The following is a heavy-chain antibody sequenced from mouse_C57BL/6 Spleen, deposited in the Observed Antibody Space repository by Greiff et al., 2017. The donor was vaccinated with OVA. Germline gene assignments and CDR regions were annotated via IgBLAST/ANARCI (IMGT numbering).Heavy chain of an antibody. CDR2: IDPETGGT. Sequence: QVQLQQSGAELVRPGASVTLSCKASGYTFTDYEMHWVKQTPVHGLEWIGAIDPETGGTAYNQKFKGKAILTADKSSSTAYMGLRSLTSEDSAVYYCTRSITTVVAHFDYWGQGTTLTVSS. CDR3: TRSITTVVAHFDY. J-gene: IGHJ2*01. CDR1: GYTFTDYE. V-gene: IGHV1-15*01. D-gene: IGHD1-1*01.